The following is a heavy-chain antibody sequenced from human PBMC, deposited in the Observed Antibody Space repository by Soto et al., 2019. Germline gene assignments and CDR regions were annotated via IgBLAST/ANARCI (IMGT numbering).Heavy chain of an antibody. CDR1: GFTFSSYG. D-gene: IGHD3-3*01. Sequence: GGSLRLSCAASGFTFSSYGMHWVRQAPGKGLEWVAVISYDGSNKYYADSVKGRFTISRDNSKNTLYLQMNSLRAEDTAVYYCARDRTTTVLRFLEWANTFDYWGQGTLVTVSS. CDR2: ISYDGSNK. V-gene: IGHV3-30*03. CDR3: ARDRTTTVLRFLEWANTFDY. J-gene: IGHJ4*02.